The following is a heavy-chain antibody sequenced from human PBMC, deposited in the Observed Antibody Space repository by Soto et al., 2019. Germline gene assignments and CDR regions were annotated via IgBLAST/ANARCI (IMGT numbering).Heavy chain of an antibody. J-gene: IGHJ5*02. Sequence: QVQLVQSGAEVKKPGASVKVSCKASGYTFTSYAMHWVRQAPGQRLEWMGWINAGNGNTKYSQKFQGRVTITRDTSASTAYMELSSLRSEDTAVYYCARPYCSSTSCREPNWFDPWGQGTLVTVSS. CDR1: GYTFTSYA. V-gene: IGHV1-3*01. CDR3: ARPYCSSTSCREPNWFDP. D-gene: IGHD2-2*01. CDR2: INAGNGNT.